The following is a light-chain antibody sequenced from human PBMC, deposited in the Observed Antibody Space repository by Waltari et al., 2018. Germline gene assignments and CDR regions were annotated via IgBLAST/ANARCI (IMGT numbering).Light chain of an antibody. CDR3: LQYKSLWT. V-gene: IGKV1-5*03. CDR1: QSISSW. Sequence: DIQMTQSPSTLSASVGDRVTITCRASQSISSWLAWYQQKPGKTPKLLIYKASSLESGVPSRFSGSGSGTEFTLTISSLQPDDFATYYCLQYKSLWTFGQGTKVQTK. CDR2: KAS. J-gene: IGKJ1*01.